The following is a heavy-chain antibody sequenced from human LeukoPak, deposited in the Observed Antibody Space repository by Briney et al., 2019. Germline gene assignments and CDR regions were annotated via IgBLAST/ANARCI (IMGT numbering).Heavy chain of an antibody. Sequence: SETLSLTCTVSGGSISGYYWSWIRQPPGKGLEWIGRIYTSGSTPDYSPSLKSRVTMSIDTSKNQFSLQLSSVTAADTAVYYCATSPPVVPAAITAFDIWGQGTMVTVSS. CDR3: ATSPPVVPAAITAFDI. V-gene: IGHV4-4*07. J-gene: IGHJ3*02. CDR2: IYTSGSTP. CDR1: GGSISGYY. D-gene: IGHD2-2*01.